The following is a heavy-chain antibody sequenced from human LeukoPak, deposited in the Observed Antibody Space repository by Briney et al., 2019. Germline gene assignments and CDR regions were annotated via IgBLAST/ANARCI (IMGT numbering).Heavy chain of an antibody. CDR2: VYYSGST. CDR1: GDSISSYY. J-gene: IGHJ4*02. V-gene: IGHV4-59*08. D-gene: IGHD3-3*01. Sequence: SETLSLTCSVSGDSISSYYWSWIRQPPGKGLEWIGYVYYSGSTNYNPSLKSRVTISVDTSKNQFSLKLSSVTAADTAVYYCARGYDFWSGFYDYWGQGTLVTVSS. CDR3: ARGYDFWSGFYDY.